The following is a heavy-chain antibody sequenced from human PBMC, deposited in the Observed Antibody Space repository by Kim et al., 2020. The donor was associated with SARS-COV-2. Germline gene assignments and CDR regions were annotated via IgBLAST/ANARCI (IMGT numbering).Heavy chain of an antibody. CDR3: ARDVREARIVGVTTPNYYYSYGMDV. Sequence: GGSLRLSCAASGFTFSSYGMHWVRQAPGKGLEWVAVVSSDGNNKYYADSVKGRFTISRDISKNTLYLHMNNLRAEDTAVFYCARDVREARIVGVTTPNYYYSYGMDVWGQGTTVTVSS. D-gene: IGHD1-26*01. CDR1: GFTFSSYG. V-gene: IGHV3-30*03. J-gene: IGHJ6*02. CDR2: VSSDGNNK.